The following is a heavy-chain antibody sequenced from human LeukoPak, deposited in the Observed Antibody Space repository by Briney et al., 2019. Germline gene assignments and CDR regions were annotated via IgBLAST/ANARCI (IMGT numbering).Heavy chain of an antibody. CDR2: IIPIFGTA. Sequence: ASVKVSCKASGYTFTSYDINWVRQAPGQGLEWMGGIIPIFGTANYAQKFQGRVTITADKSTSTAYMELSSLRSEDTAVYYCARVVLRVSRDSSHFDYWGQGTLVTVSS. D-gene: IGHD2-8*01. CDR3: ARVVLRVSRDSSHFDY. V-gene: IGHV1-69*06. CDR1: GYTFTSYD. J-gene: IGHJ4*02.